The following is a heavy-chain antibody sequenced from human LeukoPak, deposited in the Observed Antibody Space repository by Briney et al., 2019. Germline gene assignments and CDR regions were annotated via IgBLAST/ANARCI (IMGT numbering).Heavy chain of an antibody. J-gene: IGHJ4*02. CDR1: GFTFSTYS. CDR2: ISSSSSYI. V-gene: IGHV3-21*01. CDR3: ASVRRGGLGAGGDSLDY. Sequence: GGSLRLSCAASGFTFSTYSMNWVRQAPGEGLEWVSFISSSSSYIYYADSVKGRFTISGDNAKNSLYLHMNSLRAEDTAVYYCASVRRGGLGAGGDSLDYWGQGTLVTVSS. D-gene: IGHD3-16*01.